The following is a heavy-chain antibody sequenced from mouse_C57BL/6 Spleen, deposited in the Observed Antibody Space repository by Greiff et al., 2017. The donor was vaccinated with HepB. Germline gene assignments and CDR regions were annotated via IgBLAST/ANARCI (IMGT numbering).Heavy chain of an antibody. D-gene: IGHD1-1*01. Sequence: QVQLQQSGAELARPGASVKLSCKASGYTFTSYGISWVKQRTGQGLEWIGEIYPRSGNTYYNEKLKGKATLTADKSSSTAYMELRSLTSEDSAVYFCARRDYGEAMDYWGQGTSVTVSS. CDR3: ARRDYGEAMDY. J-gene: IGHJ4*01. CDR2: IYPRSGNT. V-gene: IGHV1-81*01. CDR1: GYTFTSYG.